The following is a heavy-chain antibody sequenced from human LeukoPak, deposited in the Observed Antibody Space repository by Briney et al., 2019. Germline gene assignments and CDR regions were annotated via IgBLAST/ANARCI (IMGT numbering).Heavy chain of an antibody. J-gene: IGHJ4*02. CDR1: GFTFSDYY. V-gene: IGHV4-34*01. D-gene: IGHD3-10*01. Sequence: GSLRLSCAASGFTFSDYYMSWIRQPPGKGLEWIGEINRSGSTDYNPSLKSRVTVSVDTSKNQFSLKLTSVTAADTAVYYCARGYGSGSYYNYWGQGTLVTVSS. CDR2: INRSGST. CDR3: ARGYGSGSYYNY.